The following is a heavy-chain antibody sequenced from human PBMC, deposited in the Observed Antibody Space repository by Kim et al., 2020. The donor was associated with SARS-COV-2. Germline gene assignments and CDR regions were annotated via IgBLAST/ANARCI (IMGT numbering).Heavy chain of an antibody. D-gene: IGHD3-22*01. CDR3: AKDRSMIVVEPIDY. CDR1: GFTFSSYG. J-gene: IGHJ4*02. CDR2: ISYDGSNK. Sequence: GGSLRLSCAASGFTFSSYGMHWVRQAPGKGLEWVAVISYDGSNKYYADSVKGRFTISRDNSKNTLYLQMNSLRAEDTAVYYCAKDRSMIVVEPIDYWGQG. V-gene: IGHV3-30*18.